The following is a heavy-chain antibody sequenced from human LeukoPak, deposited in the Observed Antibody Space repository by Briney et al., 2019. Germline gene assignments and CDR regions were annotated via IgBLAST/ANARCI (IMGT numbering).Heavy chain of an antibody. J-gene: IGHJ5*02. CDR1: GGTFSSYA. V-gene: IGHV1-69*04. CDR2: IIPILGIA. CDR3: AKYSSSSGQFDP. Sequence: GSSVNVSCKASGGTFSSYAISWVRQAPGQGLAWMGRIIPILGIANYAQKFQGRVTITADKSTSTAYMELSSLRSEDTAVYYCAKYSSSSGQFDPWGQGTLVTVSS. D-gene: IGHD6-6*01.